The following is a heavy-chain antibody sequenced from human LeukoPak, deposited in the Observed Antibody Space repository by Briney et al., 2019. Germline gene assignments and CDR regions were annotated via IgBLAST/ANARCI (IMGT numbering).Heavy chain of an antibody. CDR3: ARHRESDFGYYYYMDV. D-gene: IGHD4-17*01. CDR1: GVSISNDNFY. J-gene: IGHJ6*03. CDR2: FYYSGTT. V-gene: IGHV4-39*01. Sequence: SETLSLTCTVSGVSISNDNFYWGWIRQPPGKGLEWIGTFYYSGTTYYNPSLKSRLTISVDTSKNQFSLKLSSVTAADTSVYYCARHRESDFGYYYYMDVWGKGTTVTVSS.